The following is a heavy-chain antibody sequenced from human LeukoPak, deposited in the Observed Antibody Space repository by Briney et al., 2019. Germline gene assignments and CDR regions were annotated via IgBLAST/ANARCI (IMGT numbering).Heavy chain of an antibody. J-gene: IGHJ4*02. Sequence: SETLSLTCTVSGDSNNNYYWTWIRQPAGKGLEWIGRIYTSGSMNYNPSLKSRVTMSVDTSKNQFSLKLTSMTAADTAVYYCARHFLRGGFDSWGQGTLVAVSS. CDR3: ARHFLRGGFDS. V-gene: IGHV4-4*07. D-gene: IGHD5-12*01. CDR2: IYTSGSM. CDR1: GDSNNNYY.